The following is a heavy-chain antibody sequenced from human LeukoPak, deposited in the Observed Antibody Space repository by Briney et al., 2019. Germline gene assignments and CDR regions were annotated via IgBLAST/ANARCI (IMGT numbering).Heavy chain of an antibody. CDR1: GFTFSSYS. CDR2: ISGSSDYI. J-gene: IGHJ4*02. CDR3: ARDDYGGNDYFDY. V-gene: IGHV3-21*01. D-gene: IGHD4-23*01. Sequence: GGSLRLSCAASGFTFSSYSINWVRQAPGKGLEWFSSISGSSDYIYYAASVKGRFTISRDNAKNSLYLQMNSLRAEDTAVYYCARDDYGGNDYFDYWGQGTLVTVSS.